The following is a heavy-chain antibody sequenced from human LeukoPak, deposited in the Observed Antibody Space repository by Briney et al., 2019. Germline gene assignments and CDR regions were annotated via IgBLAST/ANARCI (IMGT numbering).Heavy chain of an antibody. V-gene: IGHV3-43*02. Sequence: PGGSLRLSCAASGFTFDDYAMHWVRQAPGKGLEWVSLISGDGGSTYYADSVKGRFTISRDNAKNSLYLQMNSLRAEDTAVYYCASDFWSGYWGQGTLVTVSS. CDR3: ASDFWSGY. J-gene: IGHJ4*02. CDR1: GFTFDDYA. D-gene: IGHD3-3*01. CDR2: ISGDGGST.